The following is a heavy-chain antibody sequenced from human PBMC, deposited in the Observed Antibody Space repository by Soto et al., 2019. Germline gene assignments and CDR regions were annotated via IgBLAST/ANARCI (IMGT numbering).Heavy chain of an antibody. Sequence: PGGSLRLSCAASGFAFSTYATTWVRQAPGKGLEWVSVISGSGGSSYYADSVKGRFTISRDNSKNTLFLQMNGLRAEDTAVYYCAKVTKRAAAGRYEYYKYGMDVWGQGTTVTVSS. CDR1: GFAFSTYA. D-gene: IGHD6-13*01. CDR3: AKVTKRAAAGRYEYYKYGMDV. J-gene: IGHJ6*02. CDR2: ISGSGGSS. V-gene: IGHV3-23*01.